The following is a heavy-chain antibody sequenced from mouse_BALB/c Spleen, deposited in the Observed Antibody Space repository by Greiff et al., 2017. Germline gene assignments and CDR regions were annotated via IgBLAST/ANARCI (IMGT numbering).Heavy chain of an antibody. D-gene: IGHD1-2*01. Sequence: EVKLMESGGGLVQPGGSLKLSCAASGFTFSSYTMSWVRQTPEKRLEWVAYISNGGGSTYYPDTVKGRFTISRDNAKNTLYLQMSSLKSEDTAMYYCARHGYYFDYWGQGTTLTVSS. CDR1: GFTFSSYT. J-gene: IGHJ2*01. V-gene: IGHV5-12-2*01. CDR3: ARHGYYFDY. CDR2: ISNGGGST.